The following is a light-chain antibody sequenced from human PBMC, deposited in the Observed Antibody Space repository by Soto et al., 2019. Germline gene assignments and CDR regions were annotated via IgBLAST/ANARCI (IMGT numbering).Light chain of an antibody. Sequence: DIQMTQSPSSLSASEGDRVTLTCRASQSISRYLNWYQQKPGRAPKLLMYGASNLQNGVPSRFSGSGSGTAITLTISNLQPADFATYDCHDCYGTPRSFGGGTKVEIK. V-gene: IGKV1-39*01. CDR1: QSISRY. CDR2: GAS. CDR3: HDCYGTPRS. J-gene: IGKJ4*01.